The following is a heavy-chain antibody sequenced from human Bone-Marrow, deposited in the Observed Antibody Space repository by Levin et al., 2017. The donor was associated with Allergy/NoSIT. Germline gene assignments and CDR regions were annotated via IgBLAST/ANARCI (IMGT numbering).Heavy chain of an antibody. CDR2: INPNSGGT. Sequence: ASVKVSCKASGYTFTGYYMHWVRQAPGQGLEWMGRINPNSGGTNYAQNFQGRVTMTRDTSISTAYMELSRLRSDDTAVYYCARGSSSSGVGFGLKGYCYFDLWGRGTLVTVSS. D-gene: IGHD6-6*01. CDR1: GYTFTGYY. J-gene: IGHJ2*01. CDR3: ARGSSSSGVGFGLKGYCYFDL. V-gene: IGHV1-2*06.